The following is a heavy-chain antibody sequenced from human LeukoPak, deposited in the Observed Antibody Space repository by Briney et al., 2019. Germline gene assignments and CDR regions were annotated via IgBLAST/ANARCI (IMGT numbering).Heavy chain of an antibody. J-gene: IGHJ4*02. V-gene: IGHV1-2*02. CDR1: GYTFTGYY. Sequence: GASVKVSCKASGYTFTGYYMHWVRQAPGQGLEWMGWINPNSGGTNYAQKFQGRVTMTRDTSISTAYMELSRLRSDDTAVYYCARDILTGYYMPNFFDYWGQGTLVTVSS. CDR2: INPNSGGT. D-gene: IGHD3-9*01. CDR3: ARDILTGYYMPNFFDY.